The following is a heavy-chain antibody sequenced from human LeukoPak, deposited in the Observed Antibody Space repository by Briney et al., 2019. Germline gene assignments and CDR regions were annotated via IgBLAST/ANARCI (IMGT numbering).Heavy chain of an antibody. D-gene: IGHD4-17*01. CDR3: ARESDYGDYFPHFGY. Sequence: GGSLRLSCAASGFTFSSYSMNWVRQAPGKGLEWVSSISSSSSYIYYADSVKGRFTISRDNAKTSLYLQMNSLRAEDTAVCYCARESDYGDYFPHFGYWGQGTLVTVSS. CDR2: ISSSSSYI. J-gene: IGHJ4*02. V-gene: IGHV3-21*01. CDR1: GFTFSSYS.